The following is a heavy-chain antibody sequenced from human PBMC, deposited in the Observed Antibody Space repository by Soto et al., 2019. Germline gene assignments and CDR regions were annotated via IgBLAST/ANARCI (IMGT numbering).Heavy chain of an antibody. V-gene: IGHV1-2*02. J-gene: IGHJ5*02. CDR1: GYTFTGYY. CDR2: INPNSGDT. Sequence: QVQLVQSGAEVKKPGASVKVSCKASGYTFTGYYMHWVRQAPGQGLEWMGWINPNSGDTNYAQKVQGRVTMSGDTSIITAYMELSRLRYDDTAVYYCARGWNIVAAVTNNWFDPWGQGTLVTVSS. D-gene: IGHD1-26*01. CDR3: ARGWNIVAAVTNNWFDP.